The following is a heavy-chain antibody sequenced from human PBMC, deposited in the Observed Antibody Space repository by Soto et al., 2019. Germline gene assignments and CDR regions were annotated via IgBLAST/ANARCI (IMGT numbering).Heavy chain of an antibody. Sequence: ASVKVSCKASGYSFITSYHMHWVRQAPRQGLEWMGIINPTGSMSRYSQKFQGRLTMTRDTSTATDYMELSNLTSEDTAVYFCARDTGYDHDAFDIWGQGTRVTVSS. CDR1: GYSFITSYH. CDR3: ARDTGYDHDAFDI. V-gene: IGHV1-46*01. J-gene: IGHJ3*02. D-gene: IGHD5-12*01. CDR2: INPTGSMS.